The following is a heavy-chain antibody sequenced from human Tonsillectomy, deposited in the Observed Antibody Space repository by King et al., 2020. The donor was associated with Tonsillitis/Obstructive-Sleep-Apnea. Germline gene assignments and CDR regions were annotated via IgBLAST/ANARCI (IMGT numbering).Heavy chain of an antibody. J-gene: IGHJ6*03. Sequence: VQLVESGGGLVKPGGSLRLSCAASGFTFSNAWMSWVRQAPGKGLEWVGRIKSKTDGGTTDYAAPVKGRFTISRDDSKNTLYLQMNSLKTEDTAVYFCITRSGDTTLFYHLDVWGEGTTVTLSS. CDR2: IKSKTDGGTT. CDR1: GFTFSNAW. D-gene: IGHD2-21*02. V-gene: IGHV3-15*01. CDR3: ITRSGDTTLFYHLDV.